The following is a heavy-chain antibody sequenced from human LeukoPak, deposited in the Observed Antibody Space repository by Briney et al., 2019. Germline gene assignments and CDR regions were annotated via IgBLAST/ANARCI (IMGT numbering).Heavy chain of an antibody. Sequence: ASVKVSCKASGNTFTTYDFNWVRQAPGQGLEWMGWINTNTGNPTYAQGFTGRFVFSLDTSVSTAYLQISSLKAEDTAVYYCARGTRRIAVAGLSYNWFDPWGQGTLVTVSS. D-gene: IGHD6-19*01. V-gene: IGHV7-4-1*02. CDR2: INTNTGNP. CDR1: GNTFTTYD. CDR3: ARGTRRIAVAGLSYNWFDP. J-gene: IGHJ5*02.